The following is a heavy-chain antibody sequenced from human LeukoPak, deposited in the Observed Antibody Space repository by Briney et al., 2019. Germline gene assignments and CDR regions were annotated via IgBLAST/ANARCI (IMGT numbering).Heavy chain of an antibody. J-gene: IGHJ4*02. CDR1: GYTFTDYY. Sequence: ASVKVPCKASGYTFTDYYMHWLRQAPGQGLEWMAWINPNSGATVYAQKFQGRVTVTRDTSISTAYMELSRLTSDDTAVYYCARRNTDLDYWGQGSLVTVSS. D-gene: IGHD5-18*01. V-gene: IGHV1-2*02. CDR2: INPNSGAT. CDR3: ARRNTDLDY.